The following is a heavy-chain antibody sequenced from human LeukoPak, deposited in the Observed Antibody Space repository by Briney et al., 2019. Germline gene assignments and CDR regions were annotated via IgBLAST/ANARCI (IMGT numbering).Heavy chain of an antibody. CDR2: IIPILGIA. CDR1: GGTFSSYT. V-gene: IGHV1-69*02. D-gene: IGHD4-17*01. CDR3: ARTDYGDYVEFLYGMDV. Sequence: SVKVSCKASGGTFSSYTISWMRQAPGQGLEWMGRIIPILGIANYAQKFQGRVTITADKSTSTAYMELSSLRSEDTAVYYCARTDYGDYVEFLYGMDVWGQGTTVTVSS. J-gene: IGHJ6*02.